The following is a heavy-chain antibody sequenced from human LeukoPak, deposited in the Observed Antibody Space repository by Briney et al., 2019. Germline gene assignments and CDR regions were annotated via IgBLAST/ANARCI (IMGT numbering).Heavy chain of an antibody. CDR3: ASHPASRCSGGSCHRPWDWFDP. Sequence: GGSLRLSCAASGFTFSSYAMSWVRQAPGKGLEWVSSISSSSSYIYYADSVKGRFTISRDNAKNSLYLQMNSLRAADTAVYYCASHPASRCSGGSCHRPWDWFDPWGQGTLVTVSS. CDR2: ISSSSSYI. D-gene: IGHD2-15*01. J-gene: IGHJ5*02. V-gene: IGHV3-21*01. CDR1: GFTFSSYA.